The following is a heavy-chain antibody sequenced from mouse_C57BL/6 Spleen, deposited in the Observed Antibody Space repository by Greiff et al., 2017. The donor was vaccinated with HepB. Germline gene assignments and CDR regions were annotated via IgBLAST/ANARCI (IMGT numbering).Heavy chain of an antibody. V-gene: IGHV5-17*01. D-gene: IGHD2-1*01. CDR2: ISSGSSTI. CDR1: GFTFSDYG. J-gene: IGHJ4*01. Sequence: EVQVVESGGGLVKPGGSLKLSCAASGFTFSDYGMHWVRQAPEKGLEWVAYISSGSSTIYYADTVKGRFTISRDNAKNTLFLHMTSLRSEDTSMYYCAREGNYLYYYAMDYWGQGTSVTVSS. CDR3: AREGNYLYYYAMDY.